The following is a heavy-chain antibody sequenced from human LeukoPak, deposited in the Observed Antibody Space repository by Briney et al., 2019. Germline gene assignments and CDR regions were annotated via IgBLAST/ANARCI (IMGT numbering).Heavy chain of an antibody. V-gene: IGHV4-4*07. CDR1: GGSISSYY. CDR3: TGDGLYDYGDYPVNAGYYGMDV. D-gene: IGHD4-17*01. J-gene: IGHJ6*02. CDR2: IYTSGST. Sequence: SETLSLTCTVSGGSISSYYWSWIRQPAGKGLEWIGRIYTSGSTNYNPSLKSRVTMSVDTSKNQFSLKLSSVTAADTAVYYCTGDGLYDYGDYPVNAGYYGMDVWGQGTTVTVSS.